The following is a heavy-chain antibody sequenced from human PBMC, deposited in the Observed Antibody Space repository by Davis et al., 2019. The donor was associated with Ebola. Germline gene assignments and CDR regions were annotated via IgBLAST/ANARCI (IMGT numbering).Heavy chain of an antibody. V-gene: IGHV3-21*04. CDR1: GFTFSRYT. Sequence: PGGSLRLSCAASGFTFSRYTMNWVRQAPGKGLEWVSSIGISSSYADSVKGRFTISRDNAKNSLYLQMNSLRAEDTAVYYCARDEQQLVLYGMDVWGQGTTVTVSS. CDR2: IGISSS. CDR3: ARDEQQLVLYGMDV. D-gene: IGHD6-13*01. J-gene: IGHJ6*02.